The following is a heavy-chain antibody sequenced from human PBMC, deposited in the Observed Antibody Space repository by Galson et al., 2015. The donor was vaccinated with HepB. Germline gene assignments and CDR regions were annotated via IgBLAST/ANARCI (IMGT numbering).Heavy chain of an antibody. CDR2: IYHTGST. D-gene: IGHD5-12*01. J-gene: IGHJ4*02. CDR3: ARDEVAGATDY. CDR1: GYSITSGYY. Sequence: ETLSLTCTVSGYSITSGYYWGWIRQPPGKGLEWIGNIYHTGSTYYSPSLKSRVTISVGTSKNQFSLKLSSVTAADTAVYYCARDEVAGATDYWGQGTPVTVSS. V-gene: IGHV4-38-2*02.